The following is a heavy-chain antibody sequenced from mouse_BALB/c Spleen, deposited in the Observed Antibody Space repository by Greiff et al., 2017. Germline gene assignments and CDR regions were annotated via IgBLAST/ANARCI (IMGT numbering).Heavy chain of an antibody. V-gene: IGHV1-18*01. D-gene: IGHD2-14*01. CDR3: TRGYYRYDRGYAMDY. CDR1: GYTFTDYN. Sequence: VQLQQSGPELVKPGASVKIPCKASGYTFTDYNMDWVKQSHGKSLEWIGVIDPSDSYTSYNQKFKGKATLTVDTSSSTAYMQLSSLTSEDSAVYYCTRGYYRYDRGYAMDYWGQGTSVTVSS. J-gene: IGHJ4*01. CDR2: IDPSDSYT.